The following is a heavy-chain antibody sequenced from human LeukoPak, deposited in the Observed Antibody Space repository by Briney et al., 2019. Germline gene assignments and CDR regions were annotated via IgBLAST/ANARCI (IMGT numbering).Heavy chain of an antibody. Sequence: PSETLSLTCAVSGGSISSSYWWSWIRQPPGKGLEWIGEIYHSGSTNYNLSLKSRVTISVDTSKNQFSLKLSSVTAADTAVYYCARQYYDLLDYWGQGTLVTVSS. D-gene: IGHD3-3*01. CDR1: GGSISSSYW. J-gene: IGHJ4*02. CDR3: ARQYYDLLDY. CDR2: IYHSGST. V-gene: IGHV4-4*02.